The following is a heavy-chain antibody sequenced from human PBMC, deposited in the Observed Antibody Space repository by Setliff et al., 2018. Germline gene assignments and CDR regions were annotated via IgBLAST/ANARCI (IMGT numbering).Heavy chain of an antibody. CDR1: GYTFTSYD. V-gene: IGHV1-8*02. Sequence: ASVKVSCKASGYTFTSYDINWVRQATGQGLEWMGWMNPNSGNTGYAQKFQGRVTMTRNTSISTAYMELSSLRSEDTAVYYCARLYYDYVWGSYRLYYYYGMDVWGQGTTVT. CDR3: ARLYYDYVWGSYRLYYYYGMDV. D-gene: IGHD3-16*02. J-gene: IGHJ6*02. CDR2: MNPNSGNT.